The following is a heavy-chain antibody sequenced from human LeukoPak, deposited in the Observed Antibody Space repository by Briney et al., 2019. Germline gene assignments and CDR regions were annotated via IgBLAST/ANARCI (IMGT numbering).Heavy chain of an antibody. D-gene: IGHD2-2*01. Sequence: SETLSLTCTVSGGSISSGSYYWSWIRQPAGKGLEWIGRIYTSGSTNYNPSLKSRVTISVDTSKNQSSLKLSSVTAADTAVYYCARDIVVVPAASYYYYYMDVWGKGTTVTVSS. CDR2: IYTSGST. CDR3: ARDIVVVPAASYYYYYMDV. V-gene: IGHV4-61*02. J-gene: IGHJ6*03. CDR1: GGSISSGSYY.